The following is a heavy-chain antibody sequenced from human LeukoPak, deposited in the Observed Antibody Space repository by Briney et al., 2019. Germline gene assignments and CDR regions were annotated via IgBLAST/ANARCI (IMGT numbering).Heavy chain of an antibody. CDR3: ARENLAAAADY. D-gene: IGHD6-25*01. Sequence: AGGSLRLSCAASGFSFSSNWMHWVRQTPGKGLVWVSRINSGGSGTSYAASVEGRFTISRDNAKNTLYLQMNSLRLEDTAVYYCARENLAAAADYWGQGTVVTVSS. CDR1: GFSFSSNW. J-gene: IGHJ4*02. CDR2: INSGGSGT. V-gene: IGHV3-74*01.